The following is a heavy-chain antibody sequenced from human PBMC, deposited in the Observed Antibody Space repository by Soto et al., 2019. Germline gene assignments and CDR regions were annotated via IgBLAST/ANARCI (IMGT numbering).Heavy chain of an antibody. J-gene: IGHJ4*02. CDR2: IYHSGST. CDR1: GGSISSGGYS. Sequence: QLQLQESGSGLVKPSQTLSLTCAVSGGSISSGGYSWSWIRQPPGKGLEWSGYIYHSGSTYYNPSLKSRVTISVDGSKNLCSLRLSSVTAADTAVYYCARGQVVAAQHWGQGTLVTVSS. V-gene: IGHV4-30-2*01. D-gene: IGHD2-15*01. CDR3: ARGQVVAAQH.